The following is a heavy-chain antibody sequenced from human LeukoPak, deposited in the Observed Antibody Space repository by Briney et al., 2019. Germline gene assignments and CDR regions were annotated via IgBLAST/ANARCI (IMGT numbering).Heavy chain of an antibody. J-gene: IGHJ4*02. D-gene: IGHD3-10*01. Sequence: GGSLRLSCAVSGLTFSDHYMAWIRQAPGKGLEWVSYISSTGTYTNYVDSVKGRFTISRDDAKNSLYLQMNSLRAEDTAVYYCARGRTMGDYWGQGTLVTVSS. CDR3: ARGRTMGDY. V-gene: IGHV3-11*05. CDR2: ISSTGTYT. CDR1: GLTFSDHY.